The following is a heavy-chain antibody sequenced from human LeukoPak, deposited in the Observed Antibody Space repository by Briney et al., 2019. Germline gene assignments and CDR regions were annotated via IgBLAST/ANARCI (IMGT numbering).Heavy chain of an antibody. J-gene: IGHJ4*02. CDR2: IKPDGSLI. Sequence: GRSLRLSCAASGFTFSSYGVHWVRQGPGKGLEWVANIKPDGSLIYYVDSVKGRFTISRDNAKNSLYLQMNSLRAEDTAVYYCAKWELYSGFYYIDYWGQGTLATVSS. V-gene: IGHV3-7*01. CDR1: GFTFSSYG. CDR3: AKWELYSGFYYIDY. D-gene: IGHD1-26*01.